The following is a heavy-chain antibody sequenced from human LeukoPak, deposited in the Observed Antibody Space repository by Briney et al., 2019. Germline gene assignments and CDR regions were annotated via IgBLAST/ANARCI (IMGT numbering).Heavy chain of an antibody. Sequence: LTCTVSGGSISSXXYYWGWIRXPPXKGXEWIGRIYHSWITYYNPSLKSRVTISVDTSKNHFSLKLSSVTAADTAVYYCARGGXRXLEGWGQGTLVTVSS. J-gene: IGHJ4*02. V-gene: IGHV4-39*02. CDR1: GGSISSXXYY. CDR2: IYHSWIT. CDR3: ARGGXRXLEG. D-gene: IGHD3-3*01.